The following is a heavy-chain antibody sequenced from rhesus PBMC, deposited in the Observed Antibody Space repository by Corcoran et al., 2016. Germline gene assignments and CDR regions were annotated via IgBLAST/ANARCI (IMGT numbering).Heavy chain of an antibody. Sequence: QVQLQESGPGLVKPSATLSLTCTVPGASFTSDWWSWIRQAPGKGLEWLGEINGDSEKTNYPPSFKSRITISKDASKNQFSLNLNSVTAADTAMYYCTRAPSGWGAAYWGQGVLVTVSS. D-gene: IGHD2-21*01. J-gene: IGHJ4*01. CDR3: TRAPSGWGAAY. V-gene: IGHV4-80*01. CDR2: INGDSEKT. CDR1: GASFTSDW.